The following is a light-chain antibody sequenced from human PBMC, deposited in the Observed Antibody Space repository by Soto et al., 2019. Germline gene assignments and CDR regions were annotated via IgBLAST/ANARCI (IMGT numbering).Light chain of an antibody. CDR3: QRYNSYSEA. Sequence: DIKMTQSPSTLSGSVGDRVTITFGASQTISSWLAWYQQKPEKAPKLLIYKASTLKSGVPSRFSGSGSGTEFTLTSSSLQPDDFATYYCQRYNSYSEAFGQETKVHI. J-gene: IGKJ1*01. CDR1: QTISSW. V-gene: IGKV1-5*03. CDR2: KAS.